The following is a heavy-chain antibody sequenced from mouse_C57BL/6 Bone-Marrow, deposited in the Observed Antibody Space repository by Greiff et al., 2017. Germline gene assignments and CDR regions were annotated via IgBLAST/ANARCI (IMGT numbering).Heavy chain of an antibody. CDR3: AEANCAWFAY. V-gene: IGHV1-42*01. Sequence: VQLQQSGPELVKPGASVKISCKASGYSFTGYYMNWVKQSPEQSLEWIGVINPSTGGTTYNQKFKAKATLTVDKSSSTAYMQLRSLTSEDSSVYYCAEANCAWFAYWGQGTLVTVSA. J-gene: IGHJ3*01. CDR1: GYSFTGYY. CDR2: INPSTGGT. D-gene: IGHD4-1*01.